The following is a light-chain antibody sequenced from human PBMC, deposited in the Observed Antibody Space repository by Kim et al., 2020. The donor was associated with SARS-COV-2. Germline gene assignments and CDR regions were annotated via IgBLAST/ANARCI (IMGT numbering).Light chain of an antibody. Sequence: GHTVTISCSGGNFNIVTNTVHWYQQLPGTAPKLVIYSNDQRPSGVPERFSASKSGTSASLASSGLQSEDEALYFCASWDDRLSGQVFGGGTKLTVL. V-gene: IGLV1-44*01. CDR3: ASWDDRLSGQV. CDR2: SND. CDR1: NFNIVTNT. J-gene: IGLJ3*02.